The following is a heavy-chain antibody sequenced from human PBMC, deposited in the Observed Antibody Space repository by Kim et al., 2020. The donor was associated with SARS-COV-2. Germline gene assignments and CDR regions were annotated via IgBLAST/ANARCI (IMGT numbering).Heavy chain of an antibody. Sequence: GGSLRLSCAASGFTFSSYAMSWVRQAPGKGLEWVSAISGSGGNTYYADSVKGRFTISRDNSKNTLYLQMNSLRAEDTAVYYCAKDWVKSGGSCYCSFGYWGQGTLVTVSS. CDR2: ISGSGGNT. D-gene: IGHD2-15*01. CDR3: AKDWVKSGGSCYCSFGY. V-gene: IGHV3-23*01. CDR1: GFTFSSYA. J-gene: IGHJ4*02.